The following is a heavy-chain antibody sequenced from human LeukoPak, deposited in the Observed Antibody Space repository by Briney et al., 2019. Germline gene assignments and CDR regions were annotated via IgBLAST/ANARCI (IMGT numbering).Heavy chain of an antibody. CDR1: GFTFSDSA. D-gene: IGHD5-24*01. J-gene: IGHJ3*01. V-gene: IGHV3-23*01. CDR3: ARDIQLST. Sequence: GGSLRLSCAASGFTFSDSAMTWVRQAPGKGLDWVSLISFSGANSCYADSVKGRFTISRDNSKATLFLQMNSLRAEDTAIYYCARDIQLSTWGLGTMVTVSS. CDR2: ISFSGANS.